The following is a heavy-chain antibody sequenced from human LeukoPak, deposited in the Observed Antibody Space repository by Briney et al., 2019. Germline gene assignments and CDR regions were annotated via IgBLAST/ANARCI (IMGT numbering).Heavy chain of an antibody. CDR2: IIPIFGTA. CDR1: GDTFSSYA. J-gene: IGHJ5*02. V-gene: IGHV1-69*13. Sequence: SVKVSCKASGDTFSSYAISGVRQAPGQGLEWMGGIIPIFGTANYAQKFQGRVTITADESTSTAYMELSSLRSEDTAVYYCAREDLRYCSGGSCNNWFDPWGQGTLVTVSS. D-gene: IGHD2-15*01. CDR3: AREDLRYCSGGSCNNWFDP.